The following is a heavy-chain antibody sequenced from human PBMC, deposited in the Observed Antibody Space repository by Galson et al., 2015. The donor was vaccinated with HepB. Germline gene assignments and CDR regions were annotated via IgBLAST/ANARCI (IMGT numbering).Heavy chain of an antibody. CDR3: ARDVYDSSGYADY. J-gene: IGHJ4*02. Sequence: SLRLSCAASGFTFSSYSMNWVRQAPGKGLEWVSSISSSSSYIYYADSVKGRFTISRDNAKNSLYLQMNSLRAEDTAVYYCARDVYDSSGYADYWGQGTLVTVSS. CDR2: ISSSSSYI. CDR1: GFTFSSYS. V-gene: IGHV3-21*01. D-gene: IGHD3-22*01.